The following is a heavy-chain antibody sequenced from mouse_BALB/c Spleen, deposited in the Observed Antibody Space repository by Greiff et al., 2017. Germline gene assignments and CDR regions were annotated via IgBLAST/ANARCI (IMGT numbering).Heavy chain of an antibody. J-gene: IGHJ1*01. CDR1: GFTFSSYA. CDR3: ARVYGNYNWYFDV. D-gene: IGHD2-1*01. V-gene: IGHV5-6-5*01. CDR2: ISSGGST. Sequence: DVMLVESGGGLVKPGGSLKLSCAASGFTFSSYAMSWVRQTPEKRLEWVASISSGGSTYYPDSVKGRFTISRDNARNILYLQMSSLRSEDTAMYYCARVYGNYNWYFDVWGAGTTVTVSS.